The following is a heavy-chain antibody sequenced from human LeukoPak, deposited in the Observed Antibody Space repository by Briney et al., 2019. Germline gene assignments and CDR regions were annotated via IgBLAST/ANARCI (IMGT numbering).Heavy chain of an antibody. D-gene: IGHD4-23*01. J-gene: IGHJ4*02. Sequence: GGSLRLSCAASGFTFSSYSMNWVRQAPGKGLEWVSSISSSSSYIYYADSVKGRFTISRDNAKNSVYLQMNSLRAEDTAVYYCTRVVGYGGPGGYWGQGTLVTVSS. V-gene: IGHV3-21*01. CDR2: ISSSSSYI. CDR3: TRVVGYGGPGGY. CDR1: GFTFSSYS.